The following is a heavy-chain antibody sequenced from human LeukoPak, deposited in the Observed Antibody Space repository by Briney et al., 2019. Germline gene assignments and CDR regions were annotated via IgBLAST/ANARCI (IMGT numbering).Heavy chain of an antibody. CDR1: GFTLSSYG. J-gene: IGHJ4*02. V-gene: IGHV3-30*18. CDR2: ITYEGSNK. CDR3: AKDPRWGRYYDSSIVPYLDY. Sequence: GSLRLSWAASGFTLSSYGLHWVRQAPGKGLGWVGVITYEGSNKYYADSVKGRFTISRDNSKNTLYLQMNSLRAEDTAVYYCAKDPRWGRYYDSSIVPYLDYWGQGTLVTVSS. D-gene: IGHD3-22*01.